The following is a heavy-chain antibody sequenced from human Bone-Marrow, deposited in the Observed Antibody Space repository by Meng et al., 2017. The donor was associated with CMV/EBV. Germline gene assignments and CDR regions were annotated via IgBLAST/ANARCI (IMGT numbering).Heavy chain of an antibody. CDR2: IKQDGSEK. Sequence: GGSLRLSCAASGFTFSDYYMSWIRQAPGKGLEWVANIKQDGSEKYYVDSVKGRFTISRDNAKNSLYLQMNSLRAEDTAVYYCARRIQPYYFDYWGQGTLVTASS. D-gene: IGHD5-18*01. V-gene: IGHV3-7*01. CDR1: GFTFSDYY. CDR3: ARRIQPYYFDY. J-gene: IGHJ4*02.